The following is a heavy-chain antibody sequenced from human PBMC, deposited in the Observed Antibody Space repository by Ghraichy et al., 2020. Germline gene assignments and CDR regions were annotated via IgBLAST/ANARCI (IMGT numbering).Heavy chain of an antibody. V-gene: IGHV3-49*03. D-gene: IGHD3-3*01. CDR2: IRSKAYGGTT. CDR3: TRDADRMECPICLAFDI. Sequence: GGSLRLSCTASGFTFGDYAMSWFRQAPGKGLEWVGFIRSKAYGGTTEYAASVKGRFTISRDDSKSIAYLQMNSLKTEDTAVYYCTRDADRMECPICLAFDIWGQGTMVTVSS. J-gene: IGHJ3*02. CDR1: GFTFGDYA.